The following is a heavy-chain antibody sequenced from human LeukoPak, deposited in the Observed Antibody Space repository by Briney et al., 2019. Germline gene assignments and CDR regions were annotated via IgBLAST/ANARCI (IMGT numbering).Heavy chain of an antibody. D-gene: IGHD3-22*01. J-gene: IGHJ3*02. CDR2: INCKSGAT. V-gene: IGHV1-2*02. Sequence: ASVKVSCKASGYTFTDYYIHWVRQAPGQGLEWMGWINCKSGATSYAQKFRGRVTMTKDRPIKTGYMELSRLKSDDPAVYYCARQPLDYYETLDAFDIWGQGTVVTVSS. CDR1: GYTFTDYY. CDR3: ARQPLDYYETLDAFDI.